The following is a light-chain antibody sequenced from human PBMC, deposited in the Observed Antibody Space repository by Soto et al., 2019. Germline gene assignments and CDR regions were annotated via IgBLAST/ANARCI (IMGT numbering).Light chain of an antibody. CDR1: SSDVENYNL. CDR3: CSYASTKNIL. CDR2: EGS. J-gene: IGLJ2*01. Sequence: QSVLTQPASVSGSPGQSITISCTGTSSDVENYNLVSWYQQHPGKAPRLLIYEGSKWPSGVSNRFSASKSGNTASLTTSGLQAEDEADYYCCSYASTKNILFGGGTKLTVL. V-gene: IGLV2-23*01.